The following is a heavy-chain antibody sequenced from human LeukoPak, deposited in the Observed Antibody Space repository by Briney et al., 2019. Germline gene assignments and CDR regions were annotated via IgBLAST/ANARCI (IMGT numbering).Heavy chain of an antibody. J-gene: IGHJ3*02. D-gene: IGHD5-12*01. V-gene: IGHV3-21*01. CDR2: ISSSSSYI. Sequence: PGGSLRLSCAASGFTFSSYSMNWVRQAPGKGLEWVSSISSSSSYIYYADSVKGRFTISRDNAKNSLYLQMNSLRAEDTAVYYCARDSVDEDAFDIWGQGTMVTVSS. CDR1: GFTFSSYS. CDR3: ARDSVDEDAFDI.